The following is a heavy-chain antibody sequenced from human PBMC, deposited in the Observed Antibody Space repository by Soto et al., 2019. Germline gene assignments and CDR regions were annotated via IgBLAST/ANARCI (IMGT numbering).Heavy chain of an antibody. CDR2: IYYSGYT. CDR3: ARHNGPLYVGYYYDMDV. J-gene: IGHJ6*02. V-gene: IGHV4-39*01. Sequence: SETLSLTCTVSGGSISSSSYYWGWIRQPPGEGQEWIGSIYYSGYTYYNPSLKSRVTISVDTSKKQFSLKLSSVTAADTAVYFCARHNGPLYVGYYYDMDVWGQGTTVTVSS. D-gene: IGHD3-16*01. CDR1: GGSISSSSYY.